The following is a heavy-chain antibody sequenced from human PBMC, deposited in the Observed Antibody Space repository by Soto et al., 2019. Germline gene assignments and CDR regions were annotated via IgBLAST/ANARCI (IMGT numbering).Heavy chain of an antibody. CDR3: GRVCRDGYNRHFDY. V-gene: IGHV1-18*01. Sequence: ASVKVSCKDSGYTFTSYGLSWVRQAHRKGLEWMGWISAYNGNTNYAQKLQGRVTMTTDTSTSTAYMELRSLRSDDTSLYYCGRVCRDGYNRHFDYWGQGTLVTVSS. J-gene: IGHJ4*02. CDR1: GYTFTSYG. D-gene: IGHD2-21*01. CDR2: ISAYNGNT.